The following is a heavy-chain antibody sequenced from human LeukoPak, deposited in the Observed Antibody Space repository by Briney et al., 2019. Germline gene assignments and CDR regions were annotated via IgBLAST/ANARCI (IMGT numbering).Heavy chain of an antibody. CDR1: GFTFSSYS. J-gene: IGHJ4*02. Sequence: GGSLRLSCAASGFTFSSYSMNWVRQAPGKGLEWVSSISSSSSYIYYADSVKGRFTISRDNAKNSLYLQMNSLRAEDTAVYYCARRHPYCRSTSCLDPALDYWGQGTLVTVSS. CDR3: ARRHPYCRSTSCLDPALDY. CDR2: ISSSSSYI. V-gene: IGHV3-21*01. D-gene: IGHD2-2*01.